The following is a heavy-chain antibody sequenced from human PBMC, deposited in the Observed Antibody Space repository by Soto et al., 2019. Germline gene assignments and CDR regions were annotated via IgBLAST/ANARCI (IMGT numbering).Heavy chain of an antibody. J-gene: IGHJ6*02. CDR3: ARLRRYGMDV. V-gene: IGHV4-39*01. CDR2: IYYSGST. Sequence: SETLSLTCTFSGGSISSSSYYWGWIRQPPGKGLEWIGSIYYSGSTYYNPSLKSRVTISVDTSKNQFSLKLSSVTAADTAVYYCARLRRYGMDVWGQGTMVTVS. CDR1: GGSISSSSYY.